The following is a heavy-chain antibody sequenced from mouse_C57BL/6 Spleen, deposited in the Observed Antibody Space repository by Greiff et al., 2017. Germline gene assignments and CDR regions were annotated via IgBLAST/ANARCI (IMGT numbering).Heavy chain of an antibody. V-gene: IGHV3-6*01. D-gene: IGHD1-1*01. J-gene: IGHJ1*03. CDR1: GYSITSGYY. CDR3: ARVGNYCGSSYGYFGV. CDR2: ISYDGSN. Sequence: EVKLQESGPGLVKPSQSLSLTCSVTGYSITSGYYWNWIRQFPGNKLEWMGYISYDGSNNYNPSLKNRISITRDTSKNQFFLKLNSVTTEDTATYYCARVGNYCGSSYGYFGVWGTGTTVTVSS.